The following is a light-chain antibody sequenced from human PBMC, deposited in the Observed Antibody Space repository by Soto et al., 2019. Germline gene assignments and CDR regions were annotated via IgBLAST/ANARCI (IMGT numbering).Light chain of an antibody. J-gene: IGLJ3*02. V-gene: IGLV2-14*01. CDR2: DVS. Sequence: QSALTQPASVSGSPGQSITISCTGTSSDVGGYNYVCWFQQHPGKAPKLMIYDVSNRPSRVSDRFSGSKSGNTASLTISGLRAEDEADYNCTSYTSSRTWVFGGGTQLTVL. CDR1: SSDVGGYNY. CDR3: TSYTSSRTWV.